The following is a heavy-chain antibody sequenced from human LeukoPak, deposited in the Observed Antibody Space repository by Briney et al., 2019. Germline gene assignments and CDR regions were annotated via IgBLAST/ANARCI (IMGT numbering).Heavy chain of an antibody. V-gene: IGHV4-34*01. CDR2: INHGGST. CDR3: ARAYYYDSSGGDY. CDR1: GGSFSGYY. J-gene: IGHJ4*02. Sequence: SETLSLTCAVYGGSFSGYYWSWIRQPPGKGLEWIGEINHGGSTNYNPSLKSRVTISVDTSKNQFSLKLSSVTAADTAVYYCARAYYYDSSGGDYWGQGTLVTVSP. D-gene: IGHD3-22*01.